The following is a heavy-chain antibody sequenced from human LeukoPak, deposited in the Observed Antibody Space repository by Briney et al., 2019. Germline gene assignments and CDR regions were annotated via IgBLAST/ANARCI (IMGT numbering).Heavy chain of an antibody. V-gene: IGHV3-23*01. J-gene: IGHJ4*02. CDR1: GFTFSSYA. Sequence: GGSLRLSCTASGFTFSSYAMTWVRQAPGKGLEWVSVISGSGDSTFYADSVMGRFTISRDSSKNTLYLQMNSLRAEDTAVYYCAKGTSSSCYGGLGYWGQGTLVTVSS. CDR3: AKGTSSSCYGGLGY. D-gene: IGHD2-2*01. CDR2: ISGSGDST.